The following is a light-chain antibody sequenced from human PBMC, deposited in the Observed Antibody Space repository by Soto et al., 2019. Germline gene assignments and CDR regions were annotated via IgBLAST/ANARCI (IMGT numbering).Light chain of an antibody. Sequence: DIVMTQSPLSLPVTPGEPASISCRASQSVSSNLAWYQQKPGQAPRLLIYDAYIRASGVPARFSGSGSGTEFTLTITSVQPDDFATYYCQHYNSYGTFGQGTKVDIK. CDR3: QHYNSYGT. CDR2: DAY. J-gene: IGKJ1*01. V-gene: IGKV3-15*01. CDR1: QSVSSN.